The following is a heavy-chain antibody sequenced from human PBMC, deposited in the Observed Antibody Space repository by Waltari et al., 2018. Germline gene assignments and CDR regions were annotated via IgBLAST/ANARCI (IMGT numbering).Heavy chain of an antibody. Sequence: EVQLVQSGAEVKKPGESLQISCKGFGYSFTSYWNGWVRQMPGKGLEWRGIIYPGDSDTRYSPSFQGQVTISADKSISTAYLQWSSLKASDTAMYYCARRLVYGGNSFDWFDPWGQGTLVTVSS. CDR2: IYPGDSDT. CDR1: GYSFTSYW. V-gene: IGHV5-51*01. CDR3: ARRLVYGGNSFDWFDP. J-gene: IGHJ5*02. D-gene: IGHD2-21*02.